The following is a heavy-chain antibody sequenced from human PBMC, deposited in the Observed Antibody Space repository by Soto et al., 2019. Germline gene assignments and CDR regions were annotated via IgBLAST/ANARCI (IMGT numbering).Heavy chain of an antibody. J-gene: IGHJ5*02. V-gene: IGHV1-69*01. CDR1: GGTFSSYA. D-gene: IGHD6-13*01. CDR3: ARGLRSIAAAGEGNWFDP. CDR2: IIPIFGTA. Sequence: QVQLVQSGAEVKKPGSSVKVSCKASGGTFSSYAISWVRQAPGQGLEWLGGIIPIFGTANYAQKFQGRVTITADESTSTAYMELSSRRSEDTAVYYCARGLRSIAAAGEGNWFDPWGQGTLVTVSS.